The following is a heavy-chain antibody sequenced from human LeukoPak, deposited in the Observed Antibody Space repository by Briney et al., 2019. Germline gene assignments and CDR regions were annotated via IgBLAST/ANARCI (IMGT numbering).Heavy chain of an antibody. CDR3: ARVGSSSWYYFDY. J-gene: IGHJ4*02. CDR2: TSYDGSNK. CDR1: GFTFSSYA. Sequence: PGGSLRLSCAASGFTFSSYAMHWVRQAPGKGLEWVAVTSYDGSNKYYADSVKGRFTISRDNSKNTLYLQMNSLRAEDTAVYYCARVGSSSWYYFDYWGQGTLVTVSS. V-gene: IGHV3-30-3*01. D-gene: IGHD6-13*01.